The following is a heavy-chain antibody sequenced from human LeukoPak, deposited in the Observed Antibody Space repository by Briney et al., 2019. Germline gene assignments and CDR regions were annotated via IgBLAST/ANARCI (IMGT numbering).Heavy chain of an antibody. CDR2: VSANGGTT. J-gene: IGHJ3*02. Sequence: PGGSLRLSCAASGFTFSCCAMHWVRQAPGKGLEWVSAVSANGGTTHYADSVKGRFTTSRDNSKNTLSLQMNSLRAEDTAVYYCARDRGALLSAFDIWGQGTMVTVSS. V-gene: IGHV3-23*01. CDR1: GFTFSCCA. CDR3: ARDRGALLSAFDI. D-gene: IGHD3-10*01.